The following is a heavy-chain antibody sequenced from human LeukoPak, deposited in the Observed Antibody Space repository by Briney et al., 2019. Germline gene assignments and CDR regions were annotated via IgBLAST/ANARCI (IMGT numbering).Heavy chain of an antibody. CDR3: ARGISMIVL. D-gene: IGHD3-22*01. CDR2: TSYRSKWYN. V-gene: IGHV6-1*01. J-gene: IGHJ4*02. CDR1: GDSVSSNSAA. Sequence: SQTLSLTCAISGDSVSSNSAAWNWIRQSPSSGLEWLGRTSYRSKWYNDYAVSVKSRTTNNPDTSKNQFSLQLNSVTPEDTAVYYCARGISMIVLWGQGTLVTVSS.